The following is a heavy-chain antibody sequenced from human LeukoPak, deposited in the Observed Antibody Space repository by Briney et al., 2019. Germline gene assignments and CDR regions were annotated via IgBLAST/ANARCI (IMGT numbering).Heavy chain of an antibody. J-gene: IGHJ4*02. CDR2: IIPIFGTA. Sequence: GASVKVSCKASGGTFSSYAISWVRQAPGQGLEWMGGIIPIFGTANYAQKFQGRVTITTDESTSTAYMELSSLRSEDTAVYYCARSPYDILTGYYNRYFDYWGQGTLVTVPS. CDR1: GGTFSSYA. D-gene: IGHD3-9*01. CDR3: ARSPYDILTGYYNRYFDY. V-gene: IGHV1-69*05.